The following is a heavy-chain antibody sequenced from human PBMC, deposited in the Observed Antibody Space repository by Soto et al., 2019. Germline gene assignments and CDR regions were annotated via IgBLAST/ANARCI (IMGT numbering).Heavy chain of an antibody. D-gene: IGHD3-10*01. CDR3: ERENYYALDY. CDR2: INYSGST. CDR1: SGSISSYN. V-gene: IGHV4-59*01. J-gene: IGHJ4*02. Sequence: TLSLTCTVSSGSISSYNWNWVRQPPGKGLEWIGFINYSGSTHYNPSLKSRVTISLDTSKNQFSLKLNSVTAADTAVYYCERENYYALDYWGPGTLVTVSS.